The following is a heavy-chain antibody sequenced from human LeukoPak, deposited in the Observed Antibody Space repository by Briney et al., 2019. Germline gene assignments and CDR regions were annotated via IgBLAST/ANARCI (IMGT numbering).Heavy chain of an antibody. CDR3: AKDRDFWSDYYKGYFDY. CDR1: GFTFSNYA. CDR2: ISSSDGST. V-gene: IGHV3-23*01. J-gene: IGHJ4*02. Sequence: GGSLRLSCAASGFTFSNYAMNWVRQAPGRGLEWVSVISSSDGSTNYADSVKGRFTISRDNSKNTLYLQMNSLRAEDTDVYYCAKDRDFWSDYYKGYFDYWGQGTLVTVSS. D-gene: IGHD3-3*01.